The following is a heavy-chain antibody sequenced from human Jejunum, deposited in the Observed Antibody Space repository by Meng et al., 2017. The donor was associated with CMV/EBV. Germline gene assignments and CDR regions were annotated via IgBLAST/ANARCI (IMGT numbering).Heavy chain of an antibody. CDR1: GYTINRYP. D-gene: IGHD1-26*01. J-gene: IGHJ4*02. CDR2: VNPYTGET. CDR3: ARSPIYSGTYFAFDY. Sequence: GYTINRYPITWVRRAPGQGLGWVGWVNPYTGETSYAQNLQDRVSVTTDTSATTAYMELRGLRFDDAAIYYCARSPIYSGTYFAFDYWGQGSQVTVSS. V-gene: IGHV1-18*01.